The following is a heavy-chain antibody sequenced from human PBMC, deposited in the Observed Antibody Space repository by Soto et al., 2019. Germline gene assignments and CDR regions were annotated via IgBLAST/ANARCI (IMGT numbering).Heavy chain of an antibody. D-gene: IGHD4-17*01. Sequence: QVQLVQSGAEVKKPGSSVKVSCKASGGTFSSYTISWVRQAPGQGLEWMGRIIPILGIANYAQKFKGRVTITADKSTSTAYMELSSLRSEDTAVYYCARDPNPVTRTLDLWGRGTLVTVSS. J-gene: IGHJ2*01. CDR2: IIPILGIA. CDR3: ARDPNPVTRTLDL. CDR1: GGTFSSYT. V-gene: IGHV1-69*08.